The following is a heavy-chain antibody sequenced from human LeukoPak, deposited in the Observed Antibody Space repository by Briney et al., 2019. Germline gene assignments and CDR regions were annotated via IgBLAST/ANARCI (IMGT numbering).Heavy chain of an antibody. D-gene: IGHD3-22*01. J-gene: IGHJ5*02. CDR1: GYTFTSYD. Sequence: ASVKVSCKASGYTFTSYDINWVRQAPGQGLEWMGWINPNSGDTNYAQKLQGSVTMTRETSISTAYMELSRLRSDDTPVYYCARVPIRRHYESTGYYYEDPWGQGTLVTVSS. CDR2: INPNSGDT. CDR3: ARVPIRRHYESTGYYYEDP. V-gene: IGHV1-2*02.